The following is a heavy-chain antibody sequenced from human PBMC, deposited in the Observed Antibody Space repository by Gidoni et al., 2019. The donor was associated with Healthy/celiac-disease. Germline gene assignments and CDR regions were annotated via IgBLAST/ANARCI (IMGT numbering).Heavy chain of an antibody. Sequence: EVQLVQSGAEVKKPGESLTISWKGSGYSFTSNWIGWVRQMPGKGLEWMGIIYPGDSDTIYSPSFQGQVTISADKSISTAYLQWSSLKASDTAMYYCARLLTGSSWYDWFDPWGQGTLVTVSS. V-gene: IGHV5-51*01. CDR2: IYPGDSDT. D-gene: IGHD6-13*01. CDR3: ARLLTGSSWYDWFDP. CDR1: GYSFTSNW. J-gene: IGHJ5*02.